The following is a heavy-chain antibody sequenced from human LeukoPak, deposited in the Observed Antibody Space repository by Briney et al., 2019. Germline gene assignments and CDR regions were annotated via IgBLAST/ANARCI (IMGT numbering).Heavy chain of an antibody. Sequence: GASVKVSCKASGYTFTGYYMHWVRQAPGQGLEWIGWINPNSGGTNYAQKFQGRVTITRDTSISTAYMELSRLRSDDTAVYYCARYQGGSYSAFDYWGQGTLVTVSS. CDR2: INPNSGGT. V-gene: IGHV1-2*02. D-gene: IGHD1-26*01. J-gene: IGHJ4*02. CDR1: GYTFTGYY. CDR3: ARYQGGSYSAFDY.